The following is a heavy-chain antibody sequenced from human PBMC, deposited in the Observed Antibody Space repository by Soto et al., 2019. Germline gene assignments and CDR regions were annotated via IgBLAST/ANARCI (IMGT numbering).Heavy chain of an antibody. Sequence: QVQLVQSGAEVKKPGASVKVSCKASGYTFTGYYMHWVRQAPGQGLEWMGWINPNSGGTNYAQKFQGWVTMTRETSISTAYMELSRLRSDDTAVYYCARDIGRGGGSSPPLWSGYGAHDAFDIWGQGTMVTVSS. CDR3: ARDIGRGGGSSPPLWSGYGAHDAFDI. J-gene: IGHJ3*02. D-gene: IGHD3-3*01. CDR1: GYTFTGYY. CDR2: INPNSGGT. V-gene: IGHV1-2*04.